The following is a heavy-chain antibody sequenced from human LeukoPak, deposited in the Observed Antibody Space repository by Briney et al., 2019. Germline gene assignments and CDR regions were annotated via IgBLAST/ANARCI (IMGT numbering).Heavy chain of an antibody. CDR1: GFTFRNAW. CDR2: IKSKTDAGTT. J-gene: IGHJ4*02. Sequence: GGSLRLSCAASGFTFRNAWMSWVRQAPGKGLEWVGRIKSKTDAGTTDYAAPVKSSITISRNDSKNTLYLQMNTLKTEDTAVYYCTTPWWVAATRTFWGQGTLVTVSS. CDR3: TTPWWVAATRTF. D-gene: IGHD2-15*01. V-gene: IGHV3-15*01.